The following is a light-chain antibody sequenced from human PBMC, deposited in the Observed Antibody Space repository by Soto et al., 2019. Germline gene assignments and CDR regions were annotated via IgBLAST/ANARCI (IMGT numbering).Light chain of an antibody. V-gene: IGKV3-20*01. CDR2: GAS. Sequence: EIVLMQSPDTLSLSPGERATLSCRASQSVSSSYLAWYQQKPGQAPRLLIYGASSRATGIPDRFSGSGSGTDFTLTISRLEPEDFAVYYCQQYGSSPPLTFGGGTKVEIK. CDR3: QQYGSSPPLT. CDR1: QSVSSSY. J-gene: IGKJ4*01.